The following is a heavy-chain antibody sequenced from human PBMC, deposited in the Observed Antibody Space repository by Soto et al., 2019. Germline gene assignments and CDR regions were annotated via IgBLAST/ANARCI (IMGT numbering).Heavy chain of an antibody. CDR1: GFTFSSYE. V-gene: IGHV3-48*03. Sequence: QSGGSLRLSCAASGFTFSSYEMNWVRQAPGKGLEWVSYISSSGSTIYYADSVKGRFTISRDNAKNSLYLQMNSLRAEDTAVYYCARASLARYGDDYWGQGTLVTVSS. CDR3: ARASLARYGDDY. J-gene: IGHJ4*02. CDR2: ISSSGSTI. D-gene: IGHD5-18*01.